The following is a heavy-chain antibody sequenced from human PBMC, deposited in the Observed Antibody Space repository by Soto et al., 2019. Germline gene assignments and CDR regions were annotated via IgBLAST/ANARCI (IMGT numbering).Heavy chain of an antibody. CDR2: ISYDGSNK. D-gene: IGHD6-13*01. CDR1: GFTFSSYA. Sequence: QVQLVESGGGVVQPGRSLRLSCAASGFTFSSYAMHWVRQAPGKGLEWVAVISYDGSNKYYADSVKGRFTISRDNSKNTLYLQMNSLRAEDTAVYYCVRAQRSFKDSSSWYSFYYYYGMDVWGQGTTVTVSS. V-gene: IGHV3-30-3*01. J-gene: IGHJ6*02. CDR3: VRAQRSFKDSSSWYSFYYYYGMDV.